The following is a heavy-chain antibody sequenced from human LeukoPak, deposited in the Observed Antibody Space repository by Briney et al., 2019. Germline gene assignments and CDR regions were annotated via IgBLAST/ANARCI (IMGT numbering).Heavy chain of an antibody. V-gene: IGHV4-59*08. J-gene: IGHJ4*02. Sequence: SESLSLTCTVSGGSISNYYWSWFRQPPGKGLEWIGYIYYSGSTNYNPSLRSRVTISVDTSKNQFSLRLSSVTAADTAVYYCASTDWNYARWGQGTLVTVPS. CDR2: IYYSGST. CDR1: GGSISNYY. D-gene: IGHD1-7*01. CDR3: ASTDWNYAR.